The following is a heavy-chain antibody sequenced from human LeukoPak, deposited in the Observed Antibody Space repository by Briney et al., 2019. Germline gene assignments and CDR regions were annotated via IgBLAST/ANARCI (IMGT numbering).Heavy chain of an antibody. V-gene: IGHV3-30*18. CDR2: ISYDGSNK. D-gene: IGHD6-19*01. CDR1: GFTFSSYG. CDR3: AKGYGSGWHVFDY. J-gene: IGHJ4*02. Sequence: GGSLRLSCAASGFTFSSYGMHWVRQAPGKGLEWVAVISYDGSNKYYADSVKGRFTISRDNSKNTLYLQMNSLRAEDTAVYYCAKGYGSGWHVFDYWGQGTLVTVSS.